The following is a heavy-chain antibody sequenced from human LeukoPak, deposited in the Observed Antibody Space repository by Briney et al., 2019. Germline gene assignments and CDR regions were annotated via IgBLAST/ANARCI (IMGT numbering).Heavy chain of an antibody. Sequence: GGSLRLSCAASGFTFSSYGMSWVRQAPGKGLEWVSAISGSGGSTYYADSVKGRFTISRDNSKNTLYLQMDSLRAEDTAVYYCTTRGGSFSIFDYWGQGTLVTVSS. V-gene: IGHV3-23*01. D-gene: IGHD1-26*01. CDR2: ISGSGGST. CDR3: TTRGGSFSIFDY. CDR1: GFTFSSYG. J-gene: IGHJ4*02.